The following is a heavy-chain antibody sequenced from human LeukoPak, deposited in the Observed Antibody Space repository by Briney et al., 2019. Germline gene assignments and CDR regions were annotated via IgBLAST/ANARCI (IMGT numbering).Heavy chain of an antibody. Sequence: SETLSLTCAVYGGSSSGYYWSCIRQPPPKALSWIGEINHSGSTNYNPSLKSRVTISVDTSKNQFSLKLSSVTAADTAVYYCARGAIQLQDAFDIWGQGTMVTVSS. J-gene: IGHJ3*02. CDR3: ARGAIQLQDAFDI. D-gene: IGHD5-18*01. CDR1: GGSSSGYY. V-gene: IGHV4-34*01. CDR2: INHSGST.